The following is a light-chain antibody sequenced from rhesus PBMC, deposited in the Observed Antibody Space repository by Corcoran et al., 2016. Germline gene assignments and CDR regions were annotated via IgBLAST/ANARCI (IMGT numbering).Light chain of an antibody. CDR2: DAS. Sequence: EIVMTQSPATLSLSPGEGATLSCRASQSVSTNLAWYQQRPGRPPKLLFSDASTRATDMPDRFSGRWAGMQFALTISSLEPEDVGVYVCQPGHNGPWTFGQGTKVEI. V-gene: IGKV3-35*01. CDR3: QPGHNGPWT. CDR1: QSVSTN. J-gene: IGKJ1*01.